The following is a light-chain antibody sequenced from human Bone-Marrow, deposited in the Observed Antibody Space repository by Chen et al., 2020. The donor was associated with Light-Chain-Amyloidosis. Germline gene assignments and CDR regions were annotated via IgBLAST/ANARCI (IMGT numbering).Light chain of an antibody. CDR2: EVT. CDR1: SSNVGGDNH. CDR3: SSYTITNTLV. V-gene: IGLV2-14*01. Sequence: QSALTQPASVSGSTGQSITISCTGTSSNVGGDNHVSWYQQHPDKAPKLMIYEVTNRPSWVPGRFSGSKSDNTASLTISGLQTEDEADYFCSSYTITNTLVFGSGTRVTVL. J-gene: IGLJ1*01.